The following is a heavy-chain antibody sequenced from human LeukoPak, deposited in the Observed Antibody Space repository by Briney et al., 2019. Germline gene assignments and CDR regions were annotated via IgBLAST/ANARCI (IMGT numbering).Heavy chain of an antibody. V-gene: IGHV3-15*01. CDR1: GFTFSNAW. D-gene: IGHD1-26*01. CDR2: IKSKTDGGTT. CDR3: TTNARSYWGVDYYYYYMDV. J-gene: IGHJ6*03. Sequence: GGSLRLSCAASGFTFSNAWMSWVRQAPGKGLEWVGRIKSKTDGGTTDYAAPVKGRFTISRDESKNTLYLQTNSLKTEDPAVYYCTTNARSYWGVDYYYYYMDVWGKGTTVTVSS.